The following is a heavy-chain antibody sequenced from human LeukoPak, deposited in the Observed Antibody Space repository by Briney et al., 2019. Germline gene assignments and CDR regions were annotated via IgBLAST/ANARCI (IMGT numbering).Heavy chain of an antibody. Sequence: SSETLSLTCTVSGGSISSYYWSWIRQPPGRGLEWIGYMYYSGRTNYNPSLKSRVTISINTSKNQFSLRLSSVTAADTAVYYCARGSDYGDYWGQGTLVTVSS. D-gene: IGHD3-3*01. CDR1: GGSISSYY. CDR2: MYYSGRT. V-gene: IGHV4-59*01. CDR3: ARGSDYGDY. J-gene: IGHJ4*02.